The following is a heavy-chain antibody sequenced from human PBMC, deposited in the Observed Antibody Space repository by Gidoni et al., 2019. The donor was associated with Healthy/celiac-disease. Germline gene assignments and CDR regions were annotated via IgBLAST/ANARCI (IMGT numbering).Heavy chain of an antibody. D-gene: IGHD4-17*01. Sequence: QLQLQESGPGLVKPSETLSLTCTVSGGSISSSSYYWGWIRQPPGKGLEWIGSIYYSGSTYYNPSLKSRVTISVDTSKNQFSLKLSSVTAADTAVYYCARSMTTVTTRWLAFDIWGQGTMVTVSS. CDR3: ARSMTTVTTRWLAFDI. V-gene: IGHV4-39*01. CDR1: GGSISSSSYY. CDR2: IYYSGST. J-gene: IGHJ3*02.